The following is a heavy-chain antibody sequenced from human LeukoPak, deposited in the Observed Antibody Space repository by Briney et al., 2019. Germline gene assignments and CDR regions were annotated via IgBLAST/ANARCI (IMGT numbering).Heavy chain of an antibody. J-gene: IGHJ4*02. V-gene: IGHV4-39*01. CDR2: IYYSGST. D-gene: IGHD3-10*01. CDR1: GGSISSSSYF. CDR3: ARHRFGGFYYFDY. Sequence: SETLSLTCTVSGGSISSSSYFWGWIRQPPGKGLEWIGSIYYSGSTYYNPSLKSRVTISVDTPKNQFSLKLTSVTASDTAVYYCARHRFGGFYYFDYWGQGTLVTVSS.